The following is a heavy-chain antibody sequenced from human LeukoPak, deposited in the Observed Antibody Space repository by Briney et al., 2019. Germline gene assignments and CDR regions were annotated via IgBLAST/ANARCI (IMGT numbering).Heavy chain of an antibody. CDR2: INSDGSST. Sequence: PGGSLRLSCAASGFTFSSYWMHWVRQAPGKGLVWVSRINSDGSSTSYADSVKGRFTISRDNAKNTLYLQMNSLRAEDTAVYYCARATYNDAFGIWGQGTMVTVSS. CDR1: GFTFSSYW. CDR3: ARATYNDAFGI. J-gene: IGHJ3*02. D-gene: IGHD1-1*01. V-gene: IGHV3-74*01.